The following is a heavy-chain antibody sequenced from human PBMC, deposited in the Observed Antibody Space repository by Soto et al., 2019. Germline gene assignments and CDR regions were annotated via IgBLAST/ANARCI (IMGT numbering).Heavy chain of an antibody. Sequence: PGGSLRLSCAASGFTFSSYWMSWVRQAPGKGLEWVANIKQDGSEKYYVDSVKGRFTISRDNAKNSLYLQMNSLRAEDTAVYYCERALALGAFDIWGQGTMVTVSS. V-gene: IGHV3-7*01. D-gene: IGHD2-15*01. J-gene: IGHJ3*02. CDR3: ERALALGAFDI. CDR2: IKQDGSEK. CDR1: GFTFSSYW.